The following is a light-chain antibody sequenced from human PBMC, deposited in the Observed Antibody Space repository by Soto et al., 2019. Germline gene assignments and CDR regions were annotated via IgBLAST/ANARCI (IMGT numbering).Light chain of an antibody. Sequence: DIQMTQSPSSLSASVGDRVTITCRASQSISSYLNWYQQKPGKAPKLLIYAASSLQSGVPSRFSGSGSGIDFTLTISSLQPEDIATYYCHQGYSSPGTFGQGTKLEIK. CDR2: AAS. CDR1: QSISSY. CDR3: HQGYSSPGT. V-gene: IGKV1-39*01. J-gene: IGKJ2*01.